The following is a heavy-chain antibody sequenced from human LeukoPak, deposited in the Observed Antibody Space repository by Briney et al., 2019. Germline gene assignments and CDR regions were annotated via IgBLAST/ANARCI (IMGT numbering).Heavy chain of an antibody. CDR3: ARDYYDSSGFAGADAFDI. D-gene: IGHD3-22*01. J-gene: IGHJ3*02. CDR1: GGSFSGYY. CDR2: INHSGST. V-gene: IGHV4-34*01. Sequence: PLETLSLTCAVYGGSFSGYYWSWIRQPPGKGLEWIGEINHSGSTNYNPSLKSRVTISVDTSKNQFSLKLSSVTAADTAVYYCARDYYDSSGFAGADAFDIWGQGTMVTVSS.